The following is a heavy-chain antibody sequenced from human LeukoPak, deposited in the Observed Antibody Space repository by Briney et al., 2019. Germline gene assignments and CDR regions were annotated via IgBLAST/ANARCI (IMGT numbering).Heavy chain of an antibody. CDR1: GFTFSTYT. V-gene: IGHV3-48*01. D-gene: IGHD2-21*02. J-gene: IGHJ4*02. Sequence: GRSLRLSCAASGFTFSTYTMHWVRQAPGRGLEWVSYISSSSSTMYYADSVKGRFTISRDNAKNSLYLQMNSLRPEDTAVYYCAKDRGREVVTFYYFDYWGQGTLVTVSS. CDR3: AKDRGREVVTFYYFDY. CDR2: ISSSSSTM.